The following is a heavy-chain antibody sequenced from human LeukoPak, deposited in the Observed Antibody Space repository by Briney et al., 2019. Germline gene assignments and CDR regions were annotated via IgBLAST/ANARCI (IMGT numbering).Heavy chain of an antibody. J-gene: IGHJ5*02. CDR3: AIYYDSSGYYLDP. D-gene: IGHD3-22*01. V-gene: IGHV1-2*02. CDR2: INPNSGGT. CDR1: GYTFTGYY. Sequence: ASVKVSCKASGYTFTGYYMHWVRQAPGQGLECMGWINPNSGGTNYAQKFQGRVTMTRDTSISTAYMELSRLRSDDTAVYYCAIYYDSSGYYLDPWGQGTLVTVSS.